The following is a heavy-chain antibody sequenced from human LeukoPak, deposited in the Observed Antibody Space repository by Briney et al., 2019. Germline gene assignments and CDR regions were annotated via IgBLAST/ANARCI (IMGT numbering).Heavy chain of an antibody. CDR1: GYTFTGYY. V-gene: IGHV7-4-1*02. CDR3: ARDYGDYAPYYFDS. J-gene: IGHJ4*02. CDR2: ISTNTGNP. Sequence: ASVKVSCKASGYTFTGYYMHWVRQAPGQGLEWMGWISTNTGNPTYAQGFTGRFVFSLDTSVSTAYMQISSLKAEDTAVYYCARDYGDYAPYYFDSWGQGTLVTVSS. D-gene: IGHD4-17*01.